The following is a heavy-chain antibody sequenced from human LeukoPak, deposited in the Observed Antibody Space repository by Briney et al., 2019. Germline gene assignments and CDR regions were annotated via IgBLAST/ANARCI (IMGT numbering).Heavy chain of an antibody. CDR1: GDSLSSYH. J-gene: IGHJ5*02. CDR2: FYYSGRT. V-gene: IGHV4-59*01. Sequence: SEALFLACTVPGDSLSSYHWTWIPQTPGKGLERDGYFYYSGRTNYNPSLKSRVTISVDTSKNQFSLKLSSVTAADTAVYYCARVRYYYDSSGSQYNWFDPWGQGTLVTVSS. D-gene: IGHD3-22*01. CDR3: ARVRYYYDSSGSQYNWFDP.